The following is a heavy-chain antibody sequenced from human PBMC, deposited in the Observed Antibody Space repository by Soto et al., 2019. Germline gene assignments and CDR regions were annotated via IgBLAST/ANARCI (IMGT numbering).Heavy chain of an antibody. D-gene: IGHD1-26*01. CDR1: GFSRSTSGVG. V-gene: IGHV2-5*02. CDR2: FYLDDDK. Sequence: QITLKESGPTLVKPTQTLTLTCTFSGFSRSTSGVGLCWIRQPPGHALEWLALFYLDDDKRYSPSLKSRLTITKDTSKNQVVLTMTNMDPVDTATDYCAHSREVSTPFDYWGQGTLVTVSS. J-gene: IGHJ4*02. CDR3: AHSREVSTPFDY.